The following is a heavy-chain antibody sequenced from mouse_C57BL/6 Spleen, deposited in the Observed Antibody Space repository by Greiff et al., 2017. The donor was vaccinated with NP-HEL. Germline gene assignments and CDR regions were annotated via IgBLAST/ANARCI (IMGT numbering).Heavy chain of an antibody. V-gene: IGHV1-74*01. CDR3: AISTDCSNFWYFDV. CDR1: GYTFTSYW. J-gene: IGHJ1*03. CDR2: IHPSDSDT. D-gene: IGHD2-5*01. Sequence: QVQLQQPGAELVKPGASVKLSCKASGYTFTSYWMHWVKQRPGQGLEWIGRIHPSDSDTNYNQKFKGKATLTVDKSSSTAYMQLSSLTSEDSAVDYWAISTDCSNFWYFDVWGKGTTVTVSS.